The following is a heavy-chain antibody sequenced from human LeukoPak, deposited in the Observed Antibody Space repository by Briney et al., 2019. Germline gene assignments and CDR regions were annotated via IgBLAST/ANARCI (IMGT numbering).Heavy chain of an antibody. J-gene: IGHJ4*02. D-gene: IGHD3-22*01. V-gene: IGHV4-34*01. Sequence: SETLSLTCAVYGGSFSGYYWSWIRQPPGKGLEYIGEINHSGSTNYNPSLKSRVTISVDTSKNQFSLKLSSVTAADTAVYYCARVTGYMIEDYFDYWGQGTLVTVSS. CDR3: ARVTGYMIEDYFDY. CDR2: INHSGST. CDR1: GGSFSGYY.